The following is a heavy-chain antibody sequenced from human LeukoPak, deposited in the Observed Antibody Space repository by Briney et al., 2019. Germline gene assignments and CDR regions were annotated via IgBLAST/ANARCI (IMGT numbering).Heavy chain of an antibody. J-gene: IGHJ1*01. CDR2: IGSSGTTI. Sequence: GGSLRLSCAASGFTFSSYEMNWVRQAPGKGLEWVSYIGSSGTTIDYADSVKGRFTISRDNAKDSLYLQMDSLRADDTAVYYCARDRRPHHWGQGTLVTVSS. V-gene: IGHV3-48*03. CDR3: ARDRRPHH. CDR1: GFTFSSYE.